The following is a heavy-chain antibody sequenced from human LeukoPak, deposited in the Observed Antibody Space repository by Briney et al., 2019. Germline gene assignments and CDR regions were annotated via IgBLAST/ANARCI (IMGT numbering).Heavy chain of an antibody. CDR3: ARDLRGWGLNSD. CDR2: ISSSSSYI. CDR1: GFTFSSYS. V-gene: IGHV3-21*01. J-gene: IGHJ4*02. Sequence: GGYLRLYCAAYGFTFSSYSMNWVRQAPGKGLEWVSSISSSSSYIYYTDSVKGRFTISRDNAKNSLYLQMNSLRAEDTAVYYCARDLRGWGLNSDWGQGTLVTVSS. D-gene: IGHD6-19*01.